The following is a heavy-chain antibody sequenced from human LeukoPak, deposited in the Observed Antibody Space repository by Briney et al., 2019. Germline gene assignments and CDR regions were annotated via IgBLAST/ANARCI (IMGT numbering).Heavy chain of an antibody. J-gene: IGHJ4*02. CDR3: VNQISGWVY. Sequence: GGSLRLSCSASGFTFSALPMHWVRQAPGKGLEYVSGSSSNGGSTYYADSAKGRSIISRDNSKNTLYLQMSSLRPEDTAVYYCVNQISGWVYWGQGTLVTVSS. CDR2: SSSNGGST. CDR1: GFTFSALP. V-gene: IGHV3-64D*06. D-gene: IGHD6-19*01.